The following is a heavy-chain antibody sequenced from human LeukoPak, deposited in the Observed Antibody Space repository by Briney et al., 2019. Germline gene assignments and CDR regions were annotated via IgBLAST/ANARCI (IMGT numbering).Heavy chain of an antibody. CDR1: GYTFTGHY. Sequence: GASVKVSCKASGYTFTGHYMHWVRQAPGQGLEWMGWINPNSGGTNYAQKFQGRVTMTRDTSISTAYMELSRLRSDDTAVYYCARGSAAGISQSDYWGQGTLVTVSS. D-gene: IGHD6-13*01. CDR2: INPNSGGT. CDR3: ARGSAAGISQSDY. V-gene: IGHV1-2*02. J-gene: IGHJ4*02.